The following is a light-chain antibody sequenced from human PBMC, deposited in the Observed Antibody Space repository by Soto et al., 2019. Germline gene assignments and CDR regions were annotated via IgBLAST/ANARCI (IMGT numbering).Light chain of an antibody. CDR2: GAS. CDR1: QSVSKY. J-gene: IGKJ1*01. V-gene: IGKV3-20*01. Sequence: EIVLTQSPGTLALSPGEGATLSCRASQSVSKYLAWYQQKPGQAPRLLIYGASSRATGIPDSFSGSGSVTDFTLTISRLEPEEFAVYYCQQYGGSPQTFGQGTKVEIK. CDR3: QQYGGSPQT.